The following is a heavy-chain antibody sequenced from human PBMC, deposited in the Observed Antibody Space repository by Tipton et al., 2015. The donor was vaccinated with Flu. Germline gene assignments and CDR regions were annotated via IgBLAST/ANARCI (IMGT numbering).Heavy chain of an antibody. V-gene: IGHV4-59*01. D-gene: IGHD3-10*01. Sequence: LRLSCTVSGGSISSYYWSWIRQPPGKGLEWIGYIYYSGSTNYNPSLKSRVTISVDTSKNQFSLKLSSVTAADTAVYYCARGSTMVRGVIFYYYGMDVWGQGTTVTVSS. J-gene: IGHJ6*02. CDR3: ARGSTMVRGVIFYYYGMDV. CDR1: GGSISSYY. CDR2: IYYSGST.